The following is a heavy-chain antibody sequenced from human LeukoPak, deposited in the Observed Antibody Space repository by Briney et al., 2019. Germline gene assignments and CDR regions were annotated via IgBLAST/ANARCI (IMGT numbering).Heavy chain of an antibody. CDR1: GGSFSSYY. D-gene: IGHD3-22*01. V-gene: IGHV4-39*07. J-gene: IGHJ4*02. Sequence: SETLSLTCAVYGGSFSSYYWGWIRQPPGKGLEWIGSIYYSGSTYYNPSLKSRVTISVDKSKNQFSLKLSSVTAADTAVYYCARSPYYYDSSGPHDYWGQGTLVIVSS. CDR2: IYYSGST. CDR3: ARSPYYYDSSGPHDY.